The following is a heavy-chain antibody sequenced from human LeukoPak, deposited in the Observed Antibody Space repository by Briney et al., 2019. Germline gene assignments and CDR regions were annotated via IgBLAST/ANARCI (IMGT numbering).Heavy chain of an antibody. CDR3: AKDPYHTIFGVVIGTFDP. CDR1: GFTFSSYG. V-gene: IGHV3-30*02. D-gene: IGHD3-3*01. J-gene: IGHJ5*02. CDR2: IWYDGSNK. Sequence: PGGSLRLSCAASGFTFSSYGMHWVRQAPGKGLEWVAVIWYDGSNKYYADSVKGRFTISRDNSKNTLYLQMNSLRAEDTAVYYCAKDPYHTIFGVVIGTFDPWGQGTLVTVSS.